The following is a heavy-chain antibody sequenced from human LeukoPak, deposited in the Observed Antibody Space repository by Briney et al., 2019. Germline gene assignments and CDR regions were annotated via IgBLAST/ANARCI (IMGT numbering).Heavy chain of an antibody. J-gene: IGHJ4*02. Sequence: GGSLRLSCAASGFTFSSYSMNWVRQAPGKGLGWVSYISSNSSTIYYADSVKGRFTISRDNAKNSLYLQMTSLRAEDTAVYYCARAWGNDYDLNYWGQGTLVTVSS. CDR1: GFTFSSYS. CDR2: ISSNSSTI. D-gene: IGHD3-3*01. CDR3: ARAWGNDYDLNY. V-gene: IGHV3-48*04.